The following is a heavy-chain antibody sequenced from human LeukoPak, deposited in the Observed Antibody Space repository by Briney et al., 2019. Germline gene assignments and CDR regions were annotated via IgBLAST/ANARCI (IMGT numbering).Heavy chain of an antibody. Sequence: GASVKVSCKASGYTFTGYYMHWLRQAPGQGLEWMGRINPNSGGTNYAQKFQGRVTMTRDTSISTAYMELSRLRSDDTAVYYCARSKPVEMATIDYWGQGTLVTVSS. CDR1: GYTFTGYY. CDR2: INPNSGGT. D-gene: IGHD5-24*01. J-gene: IGHJ4*02. CDR3: ARSKPVEMATIDY. V-gene: IGHV1-2*06.